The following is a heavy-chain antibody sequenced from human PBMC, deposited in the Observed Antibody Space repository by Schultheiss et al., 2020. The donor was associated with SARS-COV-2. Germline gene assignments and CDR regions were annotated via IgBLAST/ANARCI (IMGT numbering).Heavy chain of an antibody. D-gene: IGHD3-9*01. CDR1: GGSISSGGYY. CDR3: AGRNDKENTYYDILTGYFVFDR. J-gene: IGHJ2*01. CDR2: IYYSGST. V-gene: IGHV4-61*08. Sequence: SETLSLTCTVSGGSISSGGYYWSWIRQHPGKGLEWIGYIYYSGSTNYNPSLKSRVTISVDTSKNQFPLKLSSVTAADTAVYYCAGRNDKENTYYDILTGYFVFDRWGRGTLVTVSS.